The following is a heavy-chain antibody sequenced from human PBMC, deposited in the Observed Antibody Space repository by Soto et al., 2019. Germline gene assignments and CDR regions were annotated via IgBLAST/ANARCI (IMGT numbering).Heavy chain of an antibody. CDR3: AKGGIIAAAGRADWFDP. D-gene: IGHD6-13*01. J-gene: IGHJ5*02. CDR1: GSTFSRYA. V-gene: IGHV3-23*01. Sequence: EVQLLESGGGLVQPGGSLRLSCAASGSTFSRYAMSWVRQAPGKGLEWVSAISGSGGSTYYADSVKGRFTISRDNSKNTLYLQMNSLRAEDTAVYYCAKGGIIAAAGRADWFDPWGQGTLVTVSS. CDR2: ISGSGGST.